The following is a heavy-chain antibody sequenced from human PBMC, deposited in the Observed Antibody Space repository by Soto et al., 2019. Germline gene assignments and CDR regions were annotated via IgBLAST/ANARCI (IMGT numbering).Heavy chain of an antibody. D-gene: IGHD6-13*01. V-gene: IGHV3-33*01. Sequence: GGSLRLSCAASGFTFSSYGMHWVRQAPGKGLEWVAVIWYDGSNKYYADSVKGRFTISRDNSKNTLFLQMNSLRVEDTAMYYCARGATAAAGTDAVDYWGQGTLVTVSS. CDR3: ARGATAAAGTDAVDY. CDR1: GFTFSSYG. CDR2: IWYDGSNK. J-gene: IGHJ4*02.